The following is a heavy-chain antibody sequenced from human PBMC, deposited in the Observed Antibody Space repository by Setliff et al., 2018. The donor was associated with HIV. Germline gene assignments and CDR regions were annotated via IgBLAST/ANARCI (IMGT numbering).Heavy chain of an antibody. CDR2: IVGGASST. D-gene: IGHD6-19*01. CDR1: GFSFDNYA. Sequence: GSLRLSCVASGFSFDNYALSWVRQAPGKGLEWVSAIVGGASSTVYADSVKGRFTISRDNSKNTLYLQMNSLRPEDTAIYYCAKLAPSYSSGKDDFWGQGTLVTVSS. J-gene: IGHJ4*02. CDR3: AKLAPSYSSGKDDF. V-gene: IGHV3-23*01.